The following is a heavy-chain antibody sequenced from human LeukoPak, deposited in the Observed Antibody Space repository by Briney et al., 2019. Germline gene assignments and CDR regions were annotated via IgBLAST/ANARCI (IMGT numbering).Heavy chain of an antibody. D-gene: IGHD5-24*01. CDR3: ARDVEMATTDAFDI. CDR1: GGTFSSYA. V-gene: IGHV1-69*05. CDR2: IIPIFGTA. J-gene: IGHJ3*02. Sequence: ASVKVSCKASGGTFSSYAISWVRQAPGQGLEWMGRIIPIFGTANYAQKFQGRVTITTYEATSTAYMELSSLRSEDTAVYYCARDVEMATTDAFDIWGQGTMVTVSS.